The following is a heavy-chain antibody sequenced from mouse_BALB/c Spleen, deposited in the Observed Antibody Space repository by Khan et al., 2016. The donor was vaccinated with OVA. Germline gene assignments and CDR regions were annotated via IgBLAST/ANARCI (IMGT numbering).Heavy chain of an antibody. D-gene: IGHD4-1*01. CDR2: ITYSGST. CDR3: AMGRTY. V-gene: IGHV3-2*02. Sequence: EVKLLESGPGLVKPSQSLSLTCTVTGYSITSDYAWNWIRQIPGNKLEWMGYITYSGSTSYRPSLKSRISITRDTSKNQFFLQLNSVTTEDTATYYCAMGRTYWGQGTLVTVSA. CDR1: GYSITSDYA. J-gene: IGHJ3*01.